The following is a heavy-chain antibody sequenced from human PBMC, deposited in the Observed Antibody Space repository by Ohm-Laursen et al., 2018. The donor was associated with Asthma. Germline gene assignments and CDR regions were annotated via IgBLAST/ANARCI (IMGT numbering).Heavy chain of an antibody. J-gene: IGHJ5*02. CDR1: GFTFSSYG. D-gene: IGHD4-17*01. V-gene: IGHV3-30*18. CDR3: AKLVGVTTA. Sequence: SLRLSCTASGFTFSSYGMHWVRQAPGKGLEWVAVISFDGSNKYYADSVKGRFTISRDNSKNTLYLQMNSLRAEDTAIYYCAKLVGVTTAWGQGTLVTVSS. CDR2: ISFDGSNK.